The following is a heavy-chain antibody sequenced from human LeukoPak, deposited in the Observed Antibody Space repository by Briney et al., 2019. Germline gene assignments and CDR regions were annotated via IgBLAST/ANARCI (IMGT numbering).Heavy chain of an antibody. CDR2: ISSSSSYI. J-gene: IGHJ5*02. D-gene: IGHD3-3*01. V-gene: IGHV3-21*01. Sequence: GGSLRLSCAASGFTFSSFEMNWVRQAPGKGLEWVSSISSSSSYIYYADSVKGRFTISRDNAKNSLYLQMNSLRAEDTAVYYCARDGYYDFWSGYQANWFDPWGQGTLVTVSS. CDR3: ARDGYYDFWSGYQANWFDP. CDR1: GFTFSSFE.